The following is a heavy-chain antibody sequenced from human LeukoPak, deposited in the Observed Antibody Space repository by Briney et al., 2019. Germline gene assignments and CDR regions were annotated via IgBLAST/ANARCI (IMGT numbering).Heavy chain of an antibody. Sequence: GGSLRLSCAASGFTFSSYWMSWVRQAPGKGLEWVAFIRYDGSNKYYADSVKGRFTISRDNSKNTLYLQMNSLRAEDTAVYYCAKAPTVTTEPDYWGQGTLVTVSS. J-gene: IGHJ4*02. CDR1: GFTFSSYW. V-gene: IGHV3-30*02. CDR2: IRYDGSNK. CDR3: AKAPTVTTEPDY. D-gene: IGHD4-17*01.